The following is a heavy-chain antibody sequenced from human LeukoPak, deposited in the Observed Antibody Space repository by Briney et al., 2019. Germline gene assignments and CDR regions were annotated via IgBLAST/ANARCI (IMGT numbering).Heavy chain of an antibody. J-gene: IGHJ6*03. D-gene: IGHD2-2*01. CDR2: IYYSGST. CDR3: ARVEVYCSSTSCYLGYYYYYTDV. V-gene: IGHV4-39*07. CDR1: GGSISSSSYY. Sequence: SETLSLTCTVSGGSISSSSYYWGWIRQPPGKGLEWIGSIYYSGSTYYNPSLKSRVTISVDTSKNQFSLKLSSVTAADTAVYYCARVEVYCSSTSCYLGYYYYYTDVWGKGTTVTVSS.